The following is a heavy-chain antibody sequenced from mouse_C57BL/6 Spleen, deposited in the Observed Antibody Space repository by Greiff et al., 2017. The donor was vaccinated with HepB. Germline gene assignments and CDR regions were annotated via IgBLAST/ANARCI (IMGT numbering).Heavy chain of an antibody. Sequence: QVQLQQSGPELVKPGASVKISCKASGYAFSSSWMNWVKQRPGKGLEWIGLIYPGDGDTNYNGKFKGKATLTADKSSSTAYMQLSSLTSEDSAVYFCARGGIYYDYEDYWGQGTTLTVSS. CDR1: GYAFSSSW. CDR2: IYPGDGDT. D-gene: IGHD2-4*01. V-gene: IGHV1-82*01. CDR3: ARGGIYYDYEDY. J-gene: IGHJ2*01.